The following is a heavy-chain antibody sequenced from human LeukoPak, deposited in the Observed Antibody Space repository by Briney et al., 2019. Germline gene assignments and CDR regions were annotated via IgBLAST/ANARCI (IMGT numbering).Heavy chain of an antibody. Sequence: ASVKVSCKASGYTFTSYYMHWVRQAPGQGLEWMGIINPSGGSTSYAQKFRGRVTMTRDTSTSTAYMELRSLRSDDTAVYYCARVPARLSIKGPLDYWGQGTLVTVSS. D-gene: IGHD2-15*01. CDR1: GYTFTSYY. J-gene: IGHJ4*02. V-gene: IGHV1-46*01. CDR2: INPSGGST. CDR3: ARVPARLSIKGPLDY.